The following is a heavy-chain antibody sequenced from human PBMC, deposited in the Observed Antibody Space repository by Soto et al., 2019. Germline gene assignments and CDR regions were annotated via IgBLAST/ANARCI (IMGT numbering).Heavy chain of an antibody. CDR3: ARDGSTSWYSYDYHGMDV. V-gene: IGHV3-7*05. D-gene: IGHD5-18*01. Sequence: EVQLVESGGGLVQPGGSLRLSCGASGFTFRTYWLSWVRQVPGKGLEWVANINQDGSEKNYVDSVKGRFTISRDNAKNSLHLQMSSLRAEDTALYSCARDGSTSWYSYDYHGMDVWGQGTTVTVSS. J-gene: IGHJ6*02. CDR2: INQDGSEK. CDR1: GFTFRTYW.